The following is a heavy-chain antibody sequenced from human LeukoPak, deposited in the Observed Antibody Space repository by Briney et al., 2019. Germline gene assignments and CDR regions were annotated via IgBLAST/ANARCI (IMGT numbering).Heavy chain of an antibody. V-gene: IGHV4-59*11. D-gene: IGHD3-9*01. CDR1: GGSLSGHF. J-gene: IGHJ4*02. CDR2: IHSSGGT. Sequence: SDTLSLTCTVSGGSLSGHFWSWFRRPPGKGLESIGYIHSSGGTNYNPSSKSGVTISLEMPNNQFSLSLSSATAADTAVYYCARDPGDNDWYNFDFWRQGILVSVPS. CDR3: ARDPGDNDWYNFDF.